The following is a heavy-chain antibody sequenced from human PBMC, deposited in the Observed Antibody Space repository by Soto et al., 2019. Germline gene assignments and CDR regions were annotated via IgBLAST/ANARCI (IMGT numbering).Heavy chain of an antibody. V-gene: IGHV4-59*01. Sequence: SEPLSLTCTVAGGSISNYCWSRIRKTTGKGLEWIGYIYYSGSTNYNPSLKSRVTISVDTSKNQFSLKLSSVTAADTAVYYCARVNFGVVITVPYFDYWGQGTLVTVSS. J-gene: IGHJ4*02. CDR3: ARVNFGVVITVPYFDY. CDR1: GGSISNYC. CDR2: IYYSGST. D-gene: IGHD3-3*01.